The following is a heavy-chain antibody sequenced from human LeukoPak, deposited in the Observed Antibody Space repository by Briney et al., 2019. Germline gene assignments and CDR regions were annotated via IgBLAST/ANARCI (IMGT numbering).Heavy chain of an antibody. CDR1: GFTFSSYG. V-gene: IGHV3-33*06. CDR2: IWYDGSNK. CDR3: ANSAQYYYYYYMYV. Sequence: PGRSLRLSCAASGFTFSSYGMHGVRQAPGKGREGVAFIWYDGSNKYYADSVKGRFTISRDNSKNTLYLQMNSLRDEDTAVYYCANSAQYYYYYYMYVWGKGTTVTVSS. J-gene: IGHJ6*03.